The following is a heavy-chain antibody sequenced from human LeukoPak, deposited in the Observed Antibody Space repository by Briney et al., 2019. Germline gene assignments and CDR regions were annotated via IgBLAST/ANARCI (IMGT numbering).Heavy chain of an antibody. J-gene: IGHJ6*03. CDR1: GGSFSGYY. CDR2: INHSGST. CDR3: GRGRADSSSWYYYYYYMDV. D-gene: IGHD6-13*01. V-gene: IGHV4-34*01. Sequence: SETLSLTCAVYGGSFSGYYWSWIRQPPGKGLEWIGEINHSGSTNYNPSLKSRVTISVDTSKNQFSLKLSSVTAADTAVYYCGRGRADSSSWYYYYYYMDVWGKGTTVTVSS.